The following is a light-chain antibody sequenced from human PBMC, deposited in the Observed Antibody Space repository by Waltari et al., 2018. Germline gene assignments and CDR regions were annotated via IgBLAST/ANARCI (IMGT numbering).Light chain of an antibody. CDR1: RSNVGSNT. CDR3: AAWDDSLNAYV. V-gene: IGLV1-44*01. CDR2: SNN. Sequence: QSVLTQPPSASGTPGQTVTISCSGSRSNVGSNTVNWFQQVPGTAPKLLIYSNNHRPAGVPDRFSGSKSGTSASLAISGLQSEDEADYYCAAWDDSLNAYVFGTGTQVPVL. J-gene: IGLJ1*01.